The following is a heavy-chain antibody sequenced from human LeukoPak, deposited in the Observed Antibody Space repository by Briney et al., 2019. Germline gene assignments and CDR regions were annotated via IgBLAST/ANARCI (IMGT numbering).Heavy chain of an antibody. CDR1: GGSFSGCY. Sequence: SSETLSLTCAVYGGSFSGCYWSWIRQPPGKGLEWIGEINHSGSTNYNPSLKSRVTISVDTSKNQFSLKLSSVTAADTAVYYCARRSIAAAGTAGGPADYWGQGTLVTVSS. V-gene: IGHV4-34*01. D-gene: IGHD6-13*01. CDR3: ARRSIAAAGTAGGPADY. J-gene: IGHJ4*02. CDR2: INHSGST.